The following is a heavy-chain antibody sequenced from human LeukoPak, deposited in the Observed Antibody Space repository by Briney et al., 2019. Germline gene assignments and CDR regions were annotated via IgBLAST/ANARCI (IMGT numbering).Heavy chain of an antibody. Sequence: SETLSLTCTVSGVSINGHYWSRIRQPPGKGLEWIGFIYDNESANYKSSLESRVTMTVDTSKNQVSLKLNSVTAADTAVYYCARVLQNYYHLDVWGEGTTVTVSS. CDR2: IYDNESA. V-gene: IGHV4-59*11. CDR3: ARVLQNYYHLDV. J-gene: IGHJ6*03. CDR1: GVSINGHY. D-gene: IGHD3-3*01.